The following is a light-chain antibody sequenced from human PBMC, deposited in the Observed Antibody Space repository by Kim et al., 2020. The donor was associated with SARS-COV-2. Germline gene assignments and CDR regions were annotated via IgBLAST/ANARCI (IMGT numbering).Light chain of an antibody. J-gene: IGLJ3*02. CDR2: DVN. Sequence: GQSISISCTGTSSNIGSYNYVPWHQQHPGKAPKLMIYDVNKRPSGISSRFSGSKSGSTASLTISGLQAEDEADYYCSSFTTRSTLVFGGGTKVTVL. CDR3: SSFTTRSTLV. CDR1: SSNIGSYNY. V-gene: IGLV2-14*03.